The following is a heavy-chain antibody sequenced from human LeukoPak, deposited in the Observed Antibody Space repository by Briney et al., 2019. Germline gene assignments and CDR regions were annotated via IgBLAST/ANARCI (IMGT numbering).Heavy chain of an antibody. Sequence: GGSLRLSCAASGFTFTSYAMSWVRQAPGKGLEWVAVIWYDGSNKYYADSVKGRFTISRDNSKSTLYLQMNSLRAEDTAVYYCARDTNYIYYYGMDVWGQGTTVTVSS. V-gene: IGHV3-33*08. CDR1: GFTFTSYA. J-gene: IGHJ6*02. CDR2: IWYDGSNK. CDR3: ARDTNYIYYYGMDV. D-gene: IGHD4/OR15-4a*01.